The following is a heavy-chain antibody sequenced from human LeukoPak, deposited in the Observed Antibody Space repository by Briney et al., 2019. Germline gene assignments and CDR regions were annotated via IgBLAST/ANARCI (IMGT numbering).Heavy chain of an antibody. CDR2: INPSGGST. J-gene: IGHJ5*02. D-gene: IGHD2-2*01. CDR3: TREGRVGTTWFDP. CDR1: GYTFTNYY. Sequence: ASVKVSCKASGYTFTNYYMHWVRQAPGQGLEWMGIINPSGGSTSYAQKFQGRVTMTRDTSTSTVYMELSSLRSEDTALYYCTREGRVGTTWFDPWGQGTLVTVSS. V-gene: IGHV1-46*01.